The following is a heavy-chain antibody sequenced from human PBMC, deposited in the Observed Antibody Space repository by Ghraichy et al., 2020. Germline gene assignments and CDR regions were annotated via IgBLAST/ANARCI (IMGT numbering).Heavy chain of an antibody. CDR1: GFTFSSYW. Sequence: GGSLRLSCAASGFTFSSYWMTWVRQAPGKGLEWVANIKQDGSEKYYVDSVKGRFTISRDNAKNSLYLQMNSLRAEDTAVYYCARDLTPESSGWYDAFDIWGQGTMVTVSS. J-gene: IGHJ3*02. D-gene: IGHD6-19*01. V-gene: IGHV3-7*03. CDR2: IKQDGSEK. CDR3: ARDLTPESSGWYDAFDI.